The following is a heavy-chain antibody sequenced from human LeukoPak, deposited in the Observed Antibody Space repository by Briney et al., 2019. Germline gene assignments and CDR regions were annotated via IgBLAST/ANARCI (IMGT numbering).Heavy chain of an antibody. Sequence: ASVKVSCKASGYTFINHDTDWLRQAPGQGLEWMGWMNSNSGNTGYAQKFQGRVTMTRDTSISTAYMELSSLRSEDTAVYYCARGSGSGGRDWFDPWGQGTLVTVSS. CDR2: MNSNSGNT. CDR1: GYTFINHD. J-gene: IGHJ5*02. V-gene: IGHV1-8*01. D-gene: IGHD3-10*01. CDR3: ARGSGSGGRDWFDP.